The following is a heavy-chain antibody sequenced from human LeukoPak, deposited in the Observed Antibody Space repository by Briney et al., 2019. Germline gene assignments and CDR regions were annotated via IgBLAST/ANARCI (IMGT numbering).Heavy chain of an antibody. V-gene: IGHV4-59*01. CDR1: GDSFSDYY. CDR2: IYFRGTT. D-gene: IGHD1-1*01. Sequence: SETLSLTCSVSGDSFSDYYWTWIRRPPGGRLEWIGHIYFRGTTKYNPSLKNRVTISVDTSKNQVALTLTSVTAADTAVYYCARAMRWTSGPVELGWFDRWGQGTLVTVSS. CDR3: ARAMRWTSGPVELGWFDR. J-gene: IGHJ5*02.